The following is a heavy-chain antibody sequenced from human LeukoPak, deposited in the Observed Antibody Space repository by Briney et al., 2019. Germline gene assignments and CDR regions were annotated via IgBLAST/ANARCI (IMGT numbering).Heavy chain of an antibody. J-gene: IGHJ4*02. V-gene: IGHV4-59*01. Sequence: PSETLSLTCTVSGGSISSYYWSWIRQPPGKGLEWIGYIYYSGSTNYNPPLKSRVTISVDTSKNQFSLKLSSVTAADTAVYYCASSGPWVHDYWGQGTLVTVSS. CDR2: IYYSGST. D-gene: IGHD5-12*01. CDR1: GGSISSYY. CDR3: ASSGPWVHDY.